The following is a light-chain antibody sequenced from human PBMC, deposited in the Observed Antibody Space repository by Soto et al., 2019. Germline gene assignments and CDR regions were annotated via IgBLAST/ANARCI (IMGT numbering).Light chain of an antibody. CDR2: WAS. Sequence: IVMTQSPDSLAVSLGERATINCKSSQNILYSSNNKNYLAWYQQKPGQPPKLLIYWASTRESGVPDRFSGSGSGTDFTLTISSLQAEDVPVYYCQQYYNTPRTFGGGTKVEIK. J-gene: IGKJ4*01. CDR1: QNILYSSNNKNY. V-gene: IGKV4-1*01. CDR3: QQYYNTPRT.